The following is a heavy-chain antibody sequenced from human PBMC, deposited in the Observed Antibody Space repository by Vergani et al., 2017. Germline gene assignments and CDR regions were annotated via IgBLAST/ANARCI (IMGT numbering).Heavy chain of an antibody. V-gene: IGHV3-30*04. CDR1: GFTFSSYA. CDR3: ARDKAPQYYDILTGRGYYYYYMDV. J-gene: IGHJ6*03. D-gene: IGHD3-9*01. Sequence: VQLLESGGGLVQPGGSLRLSCAASGFTFSSYAMSWVRQAPGKGLEWVAVISYDGSNKYYADSVKGRFTISRDNSKNTLYLQMNSRRAEDTAVYYCARDKAPQYYDILTGRGYYYYYMDVWGKGTTVTVSS. CDR2: ISYDGSNK.